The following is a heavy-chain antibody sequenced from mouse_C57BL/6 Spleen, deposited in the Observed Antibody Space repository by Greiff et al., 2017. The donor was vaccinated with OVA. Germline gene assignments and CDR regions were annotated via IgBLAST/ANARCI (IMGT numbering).Heavy chain of an antibody. Sequence: QVQLQQSGAELVKPGASVKISCKASGYAFSSYWMNWVKQRPGKGLEWIGQIYPGDGDTNYNGKFKGKATLTADKSSSTAYMQLSSLTSEDSAVYFCARSGYYGNPYAMDYWGQGTSVTVSS. D-gene: IGHD2-1*01. CDR3: ARSGYYGNPYAMDY. V-gene: IGHV1-80*01. CDR1: GYAFSSYW. CDR2: IYPGDGDT. J-gene: IGHJ4*01.